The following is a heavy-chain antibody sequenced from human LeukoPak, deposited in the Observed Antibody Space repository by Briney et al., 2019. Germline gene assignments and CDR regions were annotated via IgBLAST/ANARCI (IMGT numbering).Heavy chain of an antibody. CDR2: IYHSGST. CDR1: GGSISSGGYS. J-gene: IGHJ4*02. CDR3: ARAIDTAMVTPYYFDY. D-gene: IGHD5-18*01. V-gene: IGHV4-30-2*01. Sequence: PSETLSLTCAVSGGSISSGGYSWRWIRQPPGKGLEWIGYIYHSGSTYYNPSLKSRVTISVDRSKNQFSLKLSSVTAADTAVYYCARAIDTAMVTPYYFDYWGQGTLVTVSS.